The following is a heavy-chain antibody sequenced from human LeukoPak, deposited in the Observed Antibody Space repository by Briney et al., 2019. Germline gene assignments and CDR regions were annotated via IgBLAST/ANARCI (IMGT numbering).Heavy chain of an antibody. D-gene: IGHD4-23*01. V-gene: IGHV4-30-4*08. CDR1: GGSISSGDYY. CDR2: IYYSGST. CDR3: ALVTPYYYYMDV. Sequence: SETLSLTCTVYGGSISSGDYYWSWIRQPPGKGLEWIGYIYYSGSTYYNPSLKSRVTISVDTSKNQFSLKLSSVTAADTAVYYCALVTPYYYYMDVWGKGTTVTVS. J-gene: IGHJ6*03.